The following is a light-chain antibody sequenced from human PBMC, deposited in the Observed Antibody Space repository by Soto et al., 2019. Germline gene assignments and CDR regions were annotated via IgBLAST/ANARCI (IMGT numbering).Light chain of an antibody. CDR2: EVN. CDR1: SSDVGGYNY. CDR3: CSYAHRSPPLYV. J-gene: IGLJ1*01. V-gene: IGLV2-8*01. Sequence: QSVLTQPPSASGSPGHSVTLSCTGTSSDVGGYNYVSWYQQHPGKAPKLIISEVNKRPSGVSHRFSGSKSGNTASLTISGLQAEDEADYYCCSYAHRSPPLYVFGTGTKVTVL.